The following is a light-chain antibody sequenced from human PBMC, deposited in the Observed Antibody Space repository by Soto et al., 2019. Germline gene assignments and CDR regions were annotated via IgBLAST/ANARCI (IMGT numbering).Light chain of an antibody. Sequence: IVMTHSPATLSVSPWERATLSCRASQSVSSNLGWYQQRPGQAPRLLIYGASTRATDIPARFSGSGSGTDFTLTISRLEPEDFAVYYCQQYGSSPINFGQGTRLEIK. CDR2: GAS. J-gene: IGKJ5*01. CDR3: QQYGSSPIN. CDR1: QSVSSN. V-gene: IGKV3-15*01.